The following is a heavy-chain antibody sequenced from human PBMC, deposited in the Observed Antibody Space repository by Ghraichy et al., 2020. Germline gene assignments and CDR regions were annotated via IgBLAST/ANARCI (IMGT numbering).Heavy chain of an antibody. J-gene: IGHJ4*02. CDR1: GGSISSSSYY. CDR2: IYYSGST. D-gene: IGHD4-11*01. V-gene: IGHV4-39*01. CDR3: ARRSAYSNYLFDY. Sequence: SETLSLTCTVSGGSISSSSYYWGWIRQPPGKGLEWIGSIYYSGSTYYNPSLKSRVTISVDTSKNQFSLKLSSVTAADTAVYYCARRSAYSNYLFDYWGQGTLVTVSS.